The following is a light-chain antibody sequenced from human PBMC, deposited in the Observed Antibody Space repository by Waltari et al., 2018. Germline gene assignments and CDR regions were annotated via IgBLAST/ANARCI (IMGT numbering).Light chain of an antibody. J-gene: IGKJ4*01. Sequence: IVLTQSPDTLSLSPGQRATLSCRASQTLNNNFLVWYQQKHGQAPRLLIHGASSRATGFPDRFSGSGSGTDFNLTISRLEPEDVAVYYCQQYDGSILTFGGGTKVEI. CDR1: QTLNNNF. CDR2: GAS. CDR3: QQYDGSILT. V-gene: IGKV3-20*01.